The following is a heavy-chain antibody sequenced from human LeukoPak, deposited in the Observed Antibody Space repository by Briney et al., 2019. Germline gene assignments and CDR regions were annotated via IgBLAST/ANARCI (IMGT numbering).Heavy chain of an antibody. CDR2: TYYRSKWYN. V-gene: IGHV6-1*01. CDR3: ARLGYGYDFWSGYSQRWFDP. CDR1: GDSVSSNSAA. D-gene: IGHD3-3*01. J-gene: IGHJ5*02. Sequence: SQTLSLTCAISGDSVSSNSAAWNWIRQSPSRGLEWLGRTYYRSKWYNDYAVSVKSRITINPDTSKNQFSLQLSSVTAADTAVYYCARLGYGYDFWSGYSQRWFDPWGQGTLVTVSS.